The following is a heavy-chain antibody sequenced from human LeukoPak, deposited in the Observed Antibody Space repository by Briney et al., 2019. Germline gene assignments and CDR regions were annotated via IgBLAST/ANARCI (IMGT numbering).Heavy chain of an antibody. CDR3: ASRQELRGSGYSR. V-gene: IGHV4-34*01. CDR1: GGSFSGYY. CDR2: INHSGST. Sequence: SETLSLTCAVYGGSFSGYYWSWIRQPPRKGLEWIGEINHSGSTNYNPSLKSRVTISVDTSKNQFSLKLSSVTAADTAVYYCASRQELRGSGYSRWGQGTLVTVSS. D-gene: IGHD3-22*01. J-gene: IGHJ4*02.